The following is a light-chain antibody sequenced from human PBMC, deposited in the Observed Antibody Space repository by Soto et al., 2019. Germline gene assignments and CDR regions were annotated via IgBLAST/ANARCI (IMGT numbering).Light chain of an antibody. J-gene: IGKJ2*01. CDR2: DAS. CDR3: QQRSNWPPT. CDR1: QSVSSY. V-gene: IGKV3-11*01. Sequence: EIVLTQSPATLSLSPGERATLSCRASQSVSSYLAWYQQKPGQAPRLLIYDASNRATGIPARFSGSGSGTDFTLTIGSLEPEDSAVYYCQQRSNWPPTFGQGTKLEIK.